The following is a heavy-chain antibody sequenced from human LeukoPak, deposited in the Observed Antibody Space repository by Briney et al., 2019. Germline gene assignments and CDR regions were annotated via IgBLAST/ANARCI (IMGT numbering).Heavy chain of an antibody. CDR1: GYTFTSYG. CDR3: ARADDSSGYYRDAFDI. Sequence: ASVKVSCKASGYTFTSYGISWVRQAPGQGLEWMGWISAYNGNTNYAQKLQGRVTMTTGTSTSTAYMELRSLRSDDTAVYYCARADDSSGYYRDAFDIWGQGTMVTVSS. V-gene: IGHV1-18*01. J-gene: IGHJ3*02. CDR2: ISAYNGNT. D-gene: IGHD3-22*01.